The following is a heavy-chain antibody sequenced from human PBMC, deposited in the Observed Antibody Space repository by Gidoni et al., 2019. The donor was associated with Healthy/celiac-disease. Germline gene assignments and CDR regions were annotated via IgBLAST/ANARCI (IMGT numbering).Heavy chain of an antibody. CDR3: ARGCGHYYYDSSGYYYIGPNFDY. D-gene: IGHD3-22*01. J-gene: IGHJ4*02. Sequence: QLQLQQWGAGLLKPSETLSLPCAVYGGSFRGYFWCWIRQPPEKWLEWIGESNHSGSTNYNPYLKSRVTISVDTSKNQFSLKRSSVTAADTAVYYCARGCGHYYYDSSGYYYIGPNFDYWGQGTLVTVSS. V-gene: IGHV4-34*01. CDR2: SNHSGST. CDR1: GGSFRGYF.